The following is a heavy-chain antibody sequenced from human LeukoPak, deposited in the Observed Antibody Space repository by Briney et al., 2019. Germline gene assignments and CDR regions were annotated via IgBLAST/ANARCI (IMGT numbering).Heavy chain of an antibody. D-gene: IGHD3-10*01. CDR2: ISGSGYST. V-gene: IGHV3-23*01. J-gene: IGHJ6*03. CDR1: GFSFSIYA. CDR3: AKDYYGSGTYFSSYSYMDV. Sequence: AGGSLRLSCAASGFSFSIYAMSWVRQAPGKGLEWVSGISGSGYSTNYADSVKGRITISRDNSKDTLYLQMNSLRAEDTAVYYCAKDYYGSGTYFSSYSYMDVWGKGTTVTVSS.